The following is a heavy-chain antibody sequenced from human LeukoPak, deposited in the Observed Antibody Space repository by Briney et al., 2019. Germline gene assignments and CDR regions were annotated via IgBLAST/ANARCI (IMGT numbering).Heavy chain of an antibody. CDR1: GDSISGYY. D-gene: IGHD6-6*01. CDR3: ARDRSVSARLFDY. J-gene: IGHJ4*02. Sequence: SDTLSLTCTVSGDSISGYYWHWIRQPPGKGLEWVAYIFYSGSANYNPSLKSRVTISVDTSKNQFSLKLSSVTAADTAVYYCARDRSVSARLFDYWGQGTLVTVSP. V-gene: IGHV4-59*01. CDR2: IFYSGSA.